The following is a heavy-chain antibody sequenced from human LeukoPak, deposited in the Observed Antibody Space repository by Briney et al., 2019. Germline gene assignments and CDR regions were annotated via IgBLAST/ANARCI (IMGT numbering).Heavy chain of an antibody. CDR2: INPNSGGT. V-gene: IGHV1-2*02. J-gene: IGHJ4*02. CDR1: GGTFSSYT. D-gene: IGHD5-18*01. Sequence: ASVKVSCKASGGTFSSYTISWVRQAPGQGLEWMGWINPNSGGTNFAQKFQGRVTMTRDTSISTAYMELSRLRSDDTAIYYCAREDTSMVTHYWGQGTLVTVSS. CDR3: AREDTSMVTHY.